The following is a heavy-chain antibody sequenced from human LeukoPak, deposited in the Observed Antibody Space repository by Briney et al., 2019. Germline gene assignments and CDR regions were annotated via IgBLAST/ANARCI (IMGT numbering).Heavy chain of an antibody. CDR1: GFTFSSYW. J-gene: IGHJ4*02. CDR3: ARAVRYYDFWSGYKYFDY. D-gene: IGHD3-3*01. Sequence: PGGSLRLSCAASGFTFSSYWMSWVRQAPGKGLEWVANIKQDGSEKYYVDSVKGRFTISRDNAKNSLYLQMNSLRAEDTAVYYCARAVRYYDFWSGYKYFDYWGQGTLVTVSS. V-gene: IGHV3-7*01. CDR2: IKQDGSEK.